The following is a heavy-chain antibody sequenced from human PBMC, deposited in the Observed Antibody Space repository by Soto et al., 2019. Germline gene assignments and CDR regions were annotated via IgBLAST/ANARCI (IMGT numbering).Heavy chain of an antibody. CDR1: GITVSTNF. V-gene: IGHV3-66*01. Sequence: EVQLVESGGGVVQPGGSLRLSCAASGITVSTNFMSWVRQTPGRGLEWVSILSSGGNTYYPYSVKGRFTISRDNSKNTVFLQMNKLRLDDLAVYFCARDSHSPMRFDSWGQGTLVIVSS. J-gene: IGHJ4*02. D-gene: IGHD1-26*01. CDR2: LSSGGNT. CDR3: ARDSHSPMRFDS.